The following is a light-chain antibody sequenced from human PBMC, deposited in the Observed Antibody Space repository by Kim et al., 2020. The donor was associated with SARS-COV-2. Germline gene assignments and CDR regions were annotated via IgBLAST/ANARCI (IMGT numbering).Light chain of an antibody. J-gene: IGKJ4*01. CDR1: QGVSTY. CDR2: DAS. CDR3: QQRSSWPLT. Sequence: DIVLTQSPATLSLSPGERATLSCWASQGVSTYLAWYQQRSGQAPRVLIYDASNRANGIPARFSGSGSGTDFTLTISSLQPEDFAVYYCQQRSSWPLTYGGGIKVDLK. V-gene: IGKV3-11*01.